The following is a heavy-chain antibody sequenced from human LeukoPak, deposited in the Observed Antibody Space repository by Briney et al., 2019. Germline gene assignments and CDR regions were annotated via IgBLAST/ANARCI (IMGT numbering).Heavy chain of an antibody. CDR3: ARVIMITFGGIKFDP. V-gene: IGHV4-4*07. CDR1: GGSISSYY. J-gene: IGHJ5*02. D-gene: IGHD3-16*01. Sequence: SETLSLTCIVSGGSISSYYSSWIRQPAGKGLEWIGRIYTSGSTNYNPSLKSRVTISVDKSKNQFSLKLSSVTAADTAVYYCARVIMITFGGIKFDPWGQGTLVTVSS. CDR2: IYTSGST.